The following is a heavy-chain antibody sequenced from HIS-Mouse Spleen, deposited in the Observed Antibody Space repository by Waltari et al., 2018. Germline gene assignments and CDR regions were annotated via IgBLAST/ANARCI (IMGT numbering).Heavy chain of an antibody. CDR3: ANF. CDR1: GFTFSSYG. Sequence: VQLVESGGGLVQPGGSLRLSCAASGFTFSSYGMHWVRQAPGKGLEWVAVISYDGSNKYYADSVKGRFTISRDNSKNTLYLQMNSLRAEDTAVYYCANFWGRGTLVTVSS. J-gene: IGHJ2*01. CDR2: ISYDGSNK. V-gene: IGHV3-30*18.